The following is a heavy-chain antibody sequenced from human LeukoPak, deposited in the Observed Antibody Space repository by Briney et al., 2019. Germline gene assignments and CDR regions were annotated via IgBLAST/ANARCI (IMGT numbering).Heavy chain of an antibody. D-gene: IGHD5-18*01. CDR2: ISSSSSTI. CDR3: ATSTPGLIQLTPFDY. J-gene: IGHJ4*02. CDR1: GFTFNNYA. Sequence: GGSLRLSCAASGFTFNNYAMSWVRQAPGKGLEWVSYISSSSSTIYYADSVKGRFTISRDNAKNSLYLQMNSLRAEDTAVYYCATSTPGLIQLTPFDYWGQGTLVTVSS. V-gene: IGHV3-48*01.